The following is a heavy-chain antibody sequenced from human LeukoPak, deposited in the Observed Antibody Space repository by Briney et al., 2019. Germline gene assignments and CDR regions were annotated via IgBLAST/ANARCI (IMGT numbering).Heavy chain of an antibody. CDR1: GFTFSSYA. V-gene: IGHV3-30*04. J-gene: IGHJ3*02. D-gene: IGHD1-26*01. CDR3: ARDRGSGSHSLLPGGGAFDI. CDR2: ISYDGSYK. Sequence: QAGGSLRLSCAASGFTFSSYAMHWVRQAPGKGLEWVAVISYDGSYKDYADSVKGRFTVSRDNAKNSLYLQMNSLRSEDTAVYYCARDRGSGSHSLLPGGGAFDIWGQGTMVTVSS.